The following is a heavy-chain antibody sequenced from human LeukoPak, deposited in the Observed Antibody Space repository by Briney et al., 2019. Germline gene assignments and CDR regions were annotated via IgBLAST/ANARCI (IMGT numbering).Heavy chain of an antibody. Sequence: SETLSLTCSVSGGSISSYYWSWIRQPPGKGLEWIGYIYSSGSTNYNPSLKSRVTMSVDTSKNQFSLKLSSVTAADTAVYYCTRTQDVTAIDYWGQGILVTVSS. CDR2: IYSSGST. D-gene: IGHD2-21*02. J-gene: IGHJ4*02. CDR3: TRTQDVTAIDY. CDR1: GGSISSYY. V-gene: IGHV4-59*01.